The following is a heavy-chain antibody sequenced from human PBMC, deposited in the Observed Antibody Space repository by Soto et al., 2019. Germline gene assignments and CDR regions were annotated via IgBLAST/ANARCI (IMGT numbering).Heavy chain of an antibody. J-gene: IGHJ4*02. Sequence: SETLSLTCAVYGGSFSGYYWSWIRQPPGKGLEWIGEINHSGSTNYNPSLKSRVTISVDTSKNQSSLKLSSVTAADTAVYYCARGDGYCSGGSCYSGVYFDYWGQGTLVTVSS. CDR3: ARGDGYCSGGSCYSGVYFDY. D-gene: IGHD2-15*01. V-gene: IGHV4-34*01. CDR1: GGSFSGYY. CDR2: INHSGST.